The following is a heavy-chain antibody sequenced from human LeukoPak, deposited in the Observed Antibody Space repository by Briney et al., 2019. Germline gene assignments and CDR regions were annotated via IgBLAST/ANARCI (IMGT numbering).Heavy chain of an antibody. Sequence: SETLSLTCTVSGGSINNYYWSWIRQPPGKGLEWIGYIYYSGSTNYNPSLKSRVTISLDTSKNQFSLKLSSVTAADTAVYYCARGWGMVVTIYYFDYWGQGTLVTVSS. J-gene: IGHJ4*02. CDR2: IYYSGST. V-gene: IGHV4-59*01. CDR1: GGSINNYY. D-gene: IGHD4/OR15-4a*01. CDR3: ARGWGMVVTIYYFDY.